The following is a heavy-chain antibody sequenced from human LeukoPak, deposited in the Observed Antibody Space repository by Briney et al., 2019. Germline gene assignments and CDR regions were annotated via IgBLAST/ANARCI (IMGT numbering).Heavy chain of an antibody. D-gene: IGHD1-1*01. CDR3: ARIPGTTGLGYYFDY. J-gene: IGHJ4*02. CDR1: GYTLTSYG. CDR2: ISAYNGNT. Sequence: ASVKVSCKASGYTLTSYGISWVRQAPGQGLEWMGWISAYNGNTNYAQKLQGRVTMTTDTSTSTAYMELRSLRSDDTAVYYCARIPGTTGLGYYFDYWGQGTLVTVSS. V-gene: IGHV1-18*01.